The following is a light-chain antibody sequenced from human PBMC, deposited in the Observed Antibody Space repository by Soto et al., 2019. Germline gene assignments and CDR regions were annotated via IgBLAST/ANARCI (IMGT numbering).Light chain of an antibody. CDR2: GAS. Sequence: EIVLTQSPCTLSLSPGERATLSCRASQSVSSSYLAWYQQKPGQAPRLLIYGASNRATGIPDRFSGSGSGTDFTLTITRLEPEDSAMYYCQQYDTLPRTFGQGTKVDIK. CDR1: QSVSSSY. J-gene: IGKJ1*01. CDR3: QQYDTLPRT. V-gene: IGKV3-20*01.